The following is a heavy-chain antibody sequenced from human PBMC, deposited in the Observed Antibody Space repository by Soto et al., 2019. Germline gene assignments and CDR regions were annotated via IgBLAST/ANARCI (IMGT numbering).Heavy chain of an antibody. CDR1: GFTFSSYS. CDR2: ISSSSSYI. D-gene: IGHD6-6*01. V-gene: IGHV3-21*01. Sequence: EVQLVESGGGLVKPGGSLRLSCAASGFTFSSYSMNWVRQAPGKGLEWVSSISSSSSYIYYADSVKGRFTISRDNAKNSLYLQMNSLRAEDTPVHSCARSSSSGGSEPMDVWGKGTTVTVSS. CDR3: ARSSSSGGSEPMDV. J-gene: IGHJ6*03.